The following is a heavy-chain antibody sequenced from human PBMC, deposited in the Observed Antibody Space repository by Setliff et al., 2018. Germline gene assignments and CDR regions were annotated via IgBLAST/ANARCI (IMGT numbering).Heavy chain of an antibody. CDR3: ATSGFCSAGSCYSFDD. CDR2: ISPVGST. D-gene: IGHD2-15*01. CDR1: GGSGSFSGYY. V-gene: IGHV4-34*01. Sequence: PSETLSLTCGFSGGSGSFSGYYWSWSRQPPGKGLEWIGEISPVGSTNCNPSLRSRVTMSVDTSKNWFSLNLTSVTAADTAVYFCATSGFCSAGSCYSFDDWGQGALVTVSS. J-gene: IGHJ4*02.